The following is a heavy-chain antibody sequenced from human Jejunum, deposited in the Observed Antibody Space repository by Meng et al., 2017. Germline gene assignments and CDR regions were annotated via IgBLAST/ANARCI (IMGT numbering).Heavy chain of an antibody. V-gene: IGHV3-23*01. D-gene: IGHD6-13*01. CDR3: AKDSPLLQQLVHFDY. Sequence: GESLKISCAASGFTFSSYAMSWVRQAPGKGLEWVSAISGSGGNTYYAASVRGRFTISRDNSKNTLYLQMNSLRAEDTAVYYCAKDSPLLQQLVHFDYWGQGTLVTVPS. CDR1: GFTFSSYA. J-gene: IGHJ4*02. CDR2: ISGSGGNT.